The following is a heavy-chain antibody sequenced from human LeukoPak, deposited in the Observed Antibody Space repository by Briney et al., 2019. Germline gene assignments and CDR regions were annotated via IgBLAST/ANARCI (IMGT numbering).Heavy chain of an antibody. V-gene: IGHV4-59*08. J-gene: IGHJ3*02. Sequence: SQTLSLTCTVSGCSIGSYYWSWIRQPPGKGLEWIGYIYYSGNNNYNPSLKSRVTISVDTSKNQFSLKLSSVTAADTAVYYCARRGLRGSYDAFDIWGQGTMVTVSS. CDR1: GCSIGSYY. CDR2: IYYSGNN. CDR3: ARRGLRGSYDAFDI. D-gene: IGHD1-26*01.